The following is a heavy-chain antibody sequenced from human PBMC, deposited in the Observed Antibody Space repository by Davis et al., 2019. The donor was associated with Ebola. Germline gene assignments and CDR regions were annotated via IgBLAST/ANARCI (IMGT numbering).Heavy chain of an antibody. CDR2: IYHSGST. D-gene: IGHD6-25*01. Sequence: PSETLSLTXXXSGXXISSGGXXXXXSRQPQGKXREWIGYIYHSGSTYYNPSLKSRVSISVDTSKNQFSLKLSSVTAADTAVYYCASGFIALDYWGQGTLVTVSS. CDR1: GXXISSGGXX. J-gene: IGHJ4*02. V-gene: IGHV4-30-2*02. CDR3: ASGFIALDY.